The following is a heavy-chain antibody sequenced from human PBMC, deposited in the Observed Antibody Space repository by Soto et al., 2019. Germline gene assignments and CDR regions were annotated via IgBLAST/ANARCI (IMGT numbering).Heavy chain of an antibody. J-gene: IGHJ6*02. CDR3: ASEPPPASAAYYHYGLDV. Sequence: QVQLVQSGAEVEKAGSSVKVSCKVSGGTFSSYFINWVRQAPGQGLEWVGGIIPVLGTASYAEKFQGRVAITDDESKRTDYMELSRLRYGDTAGHYCASEPPPASAAYYHYGLDVWGQGTPVTVTS. D-gene: IGHD2-2*01. CDR1: GGTFSSYF. V-gene: IGHV1-69*01. CDR2: IIPVLGTA.